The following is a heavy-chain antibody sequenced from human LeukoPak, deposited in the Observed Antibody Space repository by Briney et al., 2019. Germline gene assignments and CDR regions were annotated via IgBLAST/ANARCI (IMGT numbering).Heavy chain of an antibody. CDR1: GYTFTSYA. CDR2: INPTGGST. Sequence: ASVKVSCKASGYTFTSYAMNWVRQAPGQGLEWMGLINPTGGSTGYAQKFQGRVTMTRDMSTSTDYMELSSLRSEDTAIYYCARDNSGGENGWWFAPWGQEPLVTVSS. V-gene: IGHV1-46*01. D-gene: IGHD3-10*01. J-gene: IGHJ5*02. CDR3: ARDNSGGENGWWFAP.